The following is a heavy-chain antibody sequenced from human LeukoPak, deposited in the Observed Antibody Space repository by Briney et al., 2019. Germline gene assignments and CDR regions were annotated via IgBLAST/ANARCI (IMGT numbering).Heavy chain of an antibody. V-gene: IGHV4-34*01. Sequence: KPSETLSLTCAVYGGSFSGYYWSWIRQPPGKGLEWIGEINHSGSTNYNPSLKSRVTISVDTSKNQFSLKLSSVTAADTAVYYCARDYSSGWYRGGYFDYWGQGTLVTVSS. D-gene: IGHD6-19*01. J-gene: IGHJ4*02. CDR2: INHSGST. CDR3: ARDYSSGWYRGGYFDY. CDR1: GGSFSGYY.